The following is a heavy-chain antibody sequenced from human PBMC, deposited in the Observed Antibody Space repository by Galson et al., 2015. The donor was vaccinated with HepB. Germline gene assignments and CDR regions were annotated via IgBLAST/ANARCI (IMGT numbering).Heavy chain of an antibody. CDR3: AKDLYYDILTGYQSGYYYYYGMDV. CDR2: ISYDGSNK. V-gene: IGHV3-30*18. D-gene: IGHD3-9*01. J-gene: IGHJ6*02. CDR1: GFTFSSYG. Sequence: SLRLSCAASGFTFSSYGMHWVRQAPGKGLEWVAVISYDGSNKYYADSVKGRFTISRDNSKNTLYLQMNSLRAEDTAVYYCAKDLYYDILTGYQSGYYYYYGMDVWGQGTTVTVSS.